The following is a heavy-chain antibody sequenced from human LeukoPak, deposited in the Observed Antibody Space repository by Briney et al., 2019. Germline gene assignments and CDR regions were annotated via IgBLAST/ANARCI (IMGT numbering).Heavy chain of an antibody. J-gene: IGHJ4*02. Sequence: PGGSLRLSCAASGFTVSSNYMSWVRQAPGKGLEWVSVIYSGGSTYYADSVKGRFTISRDNSKNTLYLQMNSLRAEDTAVYYCARPIFGVVTGVYWGQGTLVTVSS. CDR3: ARPIFGVVTGVY. V-gene: IGHV3-66*04. D-gene: IGHD3-3*01. CDR2: IYSGGST. CDR1: GFTVSSNY.